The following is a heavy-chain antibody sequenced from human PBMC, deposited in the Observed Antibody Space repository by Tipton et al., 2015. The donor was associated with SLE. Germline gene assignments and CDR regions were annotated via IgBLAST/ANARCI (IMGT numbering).Heavy chain of an antibody. CDR3: ARLRWYLDL. V-gene: IGHV4-39*07. J-gene: IGHJ2*01. CDR1: GGSISSSSYY. Sequence: TLSLTCTVSGGSISSSSYYWGWIRQPPGKGLEWIGSIYYSGSTYYNPSLKSRVTISVDTSKNQFSLKLSSVTAADTAVYYCARLRWYLDLWGRGTLVTVSS. CDR2: IYYSGST.